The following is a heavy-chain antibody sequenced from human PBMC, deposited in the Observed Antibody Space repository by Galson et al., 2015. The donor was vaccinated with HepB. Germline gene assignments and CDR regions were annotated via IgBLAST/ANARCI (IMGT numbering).Heavy chain of an antibody. D-gene: IGHD6-25*01. CDR2: ISGGGGST. Sequence: SLRLSCAVSGFTFSSYAMNWVRQAPGTGLEWVSGISGGGGSTHYADSVKGRFTISRDNSKNTLYLQMNSLRAEDTAVYYCAKDLHSGVYSYYFDYWGQGSLVTVSS. V-gene: IGHV3-23*01. J-gene: IGHJ4*02. CDR1: GFTFSSYA. CDR3: AKDLHSGVYSYYFDY.